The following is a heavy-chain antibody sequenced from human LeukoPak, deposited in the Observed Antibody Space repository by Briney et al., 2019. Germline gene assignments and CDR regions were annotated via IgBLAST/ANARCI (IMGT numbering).Heavy chain of an antibody. V-gene: IGHV3-30*04. CDR1: GFTFSSSA. J-gene: IGHJ6*02. CDR3: AKDALNIVVVPAAIPDYGMDV. CDR2: ISYDRSNK. Sequence: GGSLRLSCSASGFTFSSSAMNWVRQAPGKGLEWVAVISYDRSNKYYADSVKGRFTISRDNSKNTLYLQMNSLRAEDTAVYYCAKDALNIVVVPAAIPDYGMDVWGQGTTVTVSS. D-gene: IGHD2-2*02.